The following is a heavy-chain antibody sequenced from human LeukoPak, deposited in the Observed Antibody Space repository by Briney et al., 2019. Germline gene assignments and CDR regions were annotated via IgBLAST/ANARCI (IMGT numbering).Heavy chain of an antibody. CDR1: GYTFTSYG. V-gene: IGHV1-18*04. J-gene: IGHJ6*04. D-gene: IGHD2-2*01. Sequence: PGASVNVSCKASGYTFTSYGISWVRQAPGQGLEWMGWISAYDGNTNYAQKLQGRVTMTTDTSTSTAYMELRSLRSDDTAVYYCATGDIVVVPAASYYYYGMDVWGKGTTVTVSS. CDR2: ISAYDGNT. CDR3: ATGDIVVVPAASYYYYGMDV.